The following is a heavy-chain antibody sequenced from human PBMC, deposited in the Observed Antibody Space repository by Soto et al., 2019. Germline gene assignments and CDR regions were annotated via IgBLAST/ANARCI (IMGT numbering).Heavy chain of an antibody. CDR2: IWYDGSNK. J-gene: IGHJ5*02. CDR3: ARASTMAEFDP. V-gene: IGHV3-33*01. Sequence: QVQLVESGGGVVQPGRSLRLSCAASGFTFSSYGMHWVRQAPGKGLEWVAVIWYDGSNKYYADSVKGRFTISRDNSKNTLYLQMNSLRAEETAVYYCARASTMAEFDPWGQGTLVTVSS. CDR1: GFTFSSYG. D-gene: IGHD3-10*01.